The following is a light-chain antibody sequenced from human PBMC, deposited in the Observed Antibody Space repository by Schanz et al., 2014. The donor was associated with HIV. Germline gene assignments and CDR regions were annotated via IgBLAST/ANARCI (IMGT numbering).Light chain of an antibody. CDR3: QYFGNSGGT. CDR1: QRLSSSY. Sequence: EIVLTQSPGSLSLSPGGRATLSCAASQRLSSSYLAWYQQKRDQPPRLVIYHTSSRAAGIPDRFSGTGSGTDFTLTISRLEPEDFAVYFCQYFGNSGGTFGGGTKVEIK. CDR2: HTS. J-gene: IGKJ4*01. V-gene: IGKV3-20*01.